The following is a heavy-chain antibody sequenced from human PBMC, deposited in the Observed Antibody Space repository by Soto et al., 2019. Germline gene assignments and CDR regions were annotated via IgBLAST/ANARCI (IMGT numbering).Heavy chain of an antibody. D-gene: IGHD6-13*01. V-gene: IGHV4-39*01. Sequence: SETLSLTCTVSGGSISSSSYYWGWIRQPPGKGLEWIGSIYYSGSTYYNPSLKSRVTISVDTSKNQFSLKLSSVTAADTAVYYCERGTKQQLVAWWFDPWGQGTRVTVSS. CDR3: ERGTKQQLVAWWFDP. CDR2: IYYSGST. CDR1: GGSISSSSYY. J-gene: IGHJ5*02.